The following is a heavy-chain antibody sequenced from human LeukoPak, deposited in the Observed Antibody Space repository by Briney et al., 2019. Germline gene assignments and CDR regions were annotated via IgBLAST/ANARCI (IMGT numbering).Heavy chain of an antibody. CDR2: INPSGGST. CDR1: GYTFTSYY. J-gene: IGHJ4*02. D-gene: IGHD3-22*01. V-gene: IGHV1-46*03. Sequence: ASVKVSCKASGYTFTSYYMHWVRQAPPQGFEWMGIINPSGGSTSYAQKFHGRVTMTRDTSTSTVYMALSSLSSEDTAVYYCARERGYDYYDSSGYYPKDYFDYWGQGTLVTVSS. CDR3: ARERGYDYYDSSGYYPKDYFDY.